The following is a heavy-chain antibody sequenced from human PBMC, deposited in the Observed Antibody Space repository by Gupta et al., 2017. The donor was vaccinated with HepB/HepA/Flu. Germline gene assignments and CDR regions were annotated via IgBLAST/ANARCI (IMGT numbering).Heavy chain of an antibody. V-gene: IGHV4-39*01. J-gene: IGHJ4*02. Sequence: QLQLQESGPGLVKPSETLSLTCTVSGGSISSSSYYWGWIRQPPGKGLEWIGSIYYSGSTYYNPSLKSRVTISVDTSKNQFSLKLSSVTAADTAVYYCARRVGYDSSGYYYEVYYFDYWGQGTLVTGSS. D-gene: IGHD3-22*01. CDR1: GGSISSSSYY. CDR3: ARRVGYDSSGYYYEVYYFDY. CDR2: IYYSGST.